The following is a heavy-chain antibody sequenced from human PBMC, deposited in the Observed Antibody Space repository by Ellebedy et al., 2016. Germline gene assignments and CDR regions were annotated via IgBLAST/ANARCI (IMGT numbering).Heavy chain of an antibody. Sequence: SETLSLXXTVSGGSVSSGSYYWSWIRQPPGKGLEWIGYIYYSGSTNYNPSLKSRVTISVDTSKNQFSLKLSSVTAADTAVYYCARDLRAILINWFDPWGQGTLVTVSS. CDR1: GGSVSSGSYY. V-gene: IGHV4-61*01. CDR2: IYYSGST. J-gene: IGHJ5*02. CDR3: ARDLRAILINWFDP.